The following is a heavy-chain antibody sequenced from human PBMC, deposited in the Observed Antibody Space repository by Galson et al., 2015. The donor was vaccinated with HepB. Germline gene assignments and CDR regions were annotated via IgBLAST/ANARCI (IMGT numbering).Heavy chain of an antibody. J-gene: IGHJ5*02. V-gene: IGHV3-23*01. CDR1: GFTFSSYA. D-gene: IGHD3-10*01. Sequence: SLRLSCAASGFTFSSYAMSWVRQAPGKGLEWVSAISGSGGSTYYADSVKGRFTISRDNSKNTLYLQMNSLRAEDTAVYYCAKDSFEMEFGEGWFDPWGQGTLVTVSS. CDR2: ISGSGGST. CDR3: AKDSFEMEFGEGWFDP.